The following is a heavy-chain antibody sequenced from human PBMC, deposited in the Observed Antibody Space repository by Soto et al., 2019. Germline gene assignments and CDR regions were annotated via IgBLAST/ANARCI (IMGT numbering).Heavy chain of an antibody. V-gene: IGHV3-23*01. Sequence: QPGGSLRLSCAASGFTFSSYAMSWVRQAPGKGLEWVSALSGSGGSTYYADSVKGRFTISRDNSKNTLYLQMNSLRAEDTAVYYCAGDEQWLVNIDYWGPGTLVTASS. CDR3: AGDEQWLVNIDY. CDR1: GFTFSSYA. J-gene: IGHJ4*02. D-gene: IGHD6-19*01. CDR2: LSGSGGST.